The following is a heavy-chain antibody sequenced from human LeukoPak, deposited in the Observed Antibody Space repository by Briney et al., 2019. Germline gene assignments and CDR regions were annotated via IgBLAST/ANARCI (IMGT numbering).Heavy chain of an antibody. CDR3: ARGRGDISARPFFDCR. CDR2: ISRNGETT. J-gene: IGHJ4*02. CDR1: GFTFTTFS. Sequence: GSLRLSCAASGFTFTTFSMHWVRQAPGKGLEYVSGISRNGETTYYGESVKGRFTISRDNSKDTVYLQMGSLRSEDSGVYYCARGRGDISARPFFDCRGGQGSLVTVSS. V-gene: IGHV3-64*02. D-gene: IGHD3/OR15-3a*01.